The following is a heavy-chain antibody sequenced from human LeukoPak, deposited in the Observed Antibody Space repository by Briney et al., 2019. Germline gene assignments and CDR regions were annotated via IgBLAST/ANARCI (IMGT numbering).Heavy chain of an antibody. Sequence: GGSLRLSCADSGFTFSNYEMVWVRQAPGKGLEWVSYISSTGRTMYYADSVKGRFTISRDNAKKSLYLQMNSLRAEDTAVYYCARLSRATPDYWGQGTLVTASS. CDR2: ISSTGRTM. CDR1: GFTFSNYE. J-gene: IGHJ4*02. V-gene: IGHV3-48*03. CDR3: ARLSRATPDY.